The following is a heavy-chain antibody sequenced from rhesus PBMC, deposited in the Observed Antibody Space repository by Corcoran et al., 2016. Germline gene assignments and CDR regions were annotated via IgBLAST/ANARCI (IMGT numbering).Heavy chain of an antibody. J-gene: IGHJ4*01. CDR1: GGSISSSY. Sequence: QLQLQESGPGLVKPSETLSLTCAVSGGSISSSYWRWIRQAPGKGLGWIGYIGVSRGNTNYNPPLKSRVTLSVDTSKNQLSLKLSSVTAADTAVYYCARHLDYYSGSLRDWGQGVLVTVSS. CDR2: IGVSRGNT. CDR3: ARHLDYYSGSLRD. D-gene: IGHD3-16*01. V-gene: IGHV4-169*01.